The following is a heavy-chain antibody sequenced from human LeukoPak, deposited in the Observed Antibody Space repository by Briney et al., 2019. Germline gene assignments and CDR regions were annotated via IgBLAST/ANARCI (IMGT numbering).Heavy chain of an antibody. Sequence: ASVKVSCKASGYTFTGYYMHWVRQAPGQGLEWMGWINPNSGGTNYAQKFQGRVTVTRDTSISTAYMELSRLRSDDTAVYYCAREPGSSSWFNFDYWGQGTLVTVSS. CDR3: AREPGSSSWFNFDY. CDR1: GYTFTGYY. D-gene: IGHD6-13*01. CDR2: INPNSGGT. J-gene: IGHJ4*02. V-gene: IGHV1-2*02.